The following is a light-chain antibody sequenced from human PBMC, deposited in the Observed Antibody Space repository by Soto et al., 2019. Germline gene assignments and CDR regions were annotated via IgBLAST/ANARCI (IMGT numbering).Light chain of an antibody. CDR3: FSFRTTSSHV. CDR1: SSDLSTYQY. V-gene: IGLV2-14*01. Sequence: VLTQPASLSRSPGQSITISCTGTSSDLSTYQYGRRSQQPPGKCPQLMISEVNYRPSWVSNRLSGFKSGNTAYLTISGLQVEDEAEYFCFSFRTTSSHVFGTGTKVT. CDR2: EVN. J-gene: IGLJ1*01.